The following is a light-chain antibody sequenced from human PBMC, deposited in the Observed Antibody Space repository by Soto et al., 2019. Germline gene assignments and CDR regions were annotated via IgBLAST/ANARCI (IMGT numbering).Light chain of an antibody. CDR1: QTVGGDY. J-gene: IGKJ4*01. Sequence: EIVLTQSPGTLSLSPGERATLSCRASQTVGGDYLAWYQQKPGQPPRLLIDDASRRAIGIPDRFSGDGSGTDFTLTISRLEPEDFAVYYCQQCATAPLTFGGGTTVEI. V-gene: IGKV3-20*01. CDR2: DAS. CDR3: QQCATAPLT.